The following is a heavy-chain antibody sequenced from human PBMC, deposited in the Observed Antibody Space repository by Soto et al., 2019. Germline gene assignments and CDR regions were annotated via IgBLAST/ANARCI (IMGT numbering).Heavy chain of an antibody. D-gene: IGHD3-22*01. CDR1: GGTFSKYA. Sequence: ASVKVSCKASGGTFSKYAIDWVRQAPGQGLEWMGGIIPLFGTAKYAQKFQGRVTITADEVTSTAYMELSSLRSEDTAVYYCARQFDYDTSGYYYAYWGQGTLVTVSS. J-gene: IGHJ4*02. CDR3: ARQFDYDTSGYYYAY. V-gene: IGHV1-69*13. CDR2: IIPLFGTA.